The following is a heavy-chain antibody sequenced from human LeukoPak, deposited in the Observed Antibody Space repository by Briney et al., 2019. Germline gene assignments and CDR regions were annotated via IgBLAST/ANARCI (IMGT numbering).Heavy chain of an antibody. CDR3: AVDGYNSGQPYYFDY. CDR1: GYTFTSYA. Sequence: GASVKVSCKASGYTFTSYAISWVRQAPGQGLEWMGGIIPIFGTANYAQKFQGRVTITADESTSTAYMELSSLRSEDTAVYYCAVDGYNSGQPYYFDYWGQGTLVTVSS. D-gene: IGHD5-24*01. J-gene: IGHJ4*02. V-gene: IGHV1-69*13. CDR2: IIPIFGTA.